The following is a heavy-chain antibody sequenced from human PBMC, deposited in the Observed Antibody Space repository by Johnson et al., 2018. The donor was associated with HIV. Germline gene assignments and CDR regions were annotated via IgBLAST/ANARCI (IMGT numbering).Heavy chain of an antibody. CDR3: ARERSYSSSWYGDAFDI. J-gene: IGHJ3*02. Sequence: QVQLMESGGGLVKPGGSLRLSCAASGFTFSDNYMSWIRQAPGKGLEWVSYISTSGSNIYYADSVKGRFTISRDNSKNTLYLQMNSLRAEDTAVYYCARERSYSSSWYGDAFDIWGQGTMVTVSS. CDR2: ISTSGSNI. CDR1: GFTFSDNY. D-gene: IGHD6-13*01. V-gene: IGHV3-11*04.